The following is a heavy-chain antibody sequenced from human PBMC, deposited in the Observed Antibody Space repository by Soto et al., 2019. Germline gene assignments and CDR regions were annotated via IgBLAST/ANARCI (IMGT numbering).Heavy chain of an antibody. CDR3: ARGLYYDSSGYYKLFDY. J-gene: IGHJ4*02. CDR1: GGSFSGYY. Sequence: SETLSLTCAVYGGSFSGYYWSWIRQPPGKGLEWIGEINHSGSTNYNPSLKSRVTISVDTSKNQFSLKLSSVTAADTAVYYCARGLYYDSSGYYKLFDYWGQGTLVTVSS. D-gene: IGHD3-22*01. V-gene: IGHV4-34*01. CDR2: INHSGST.